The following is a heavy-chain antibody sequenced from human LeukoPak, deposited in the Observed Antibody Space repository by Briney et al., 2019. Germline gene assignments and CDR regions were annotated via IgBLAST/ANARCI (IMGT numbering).Heavy chain of an antibody. CDR2: ISSSSSYI. Sequence: PGGSLRLSCAASGFTFSCYSMNWVRQAPGKGLEWVSSISSSSSYIYYADSVRGRFTISRDNAKNSLYLQMNSLRAEDTAVYYCARDSIVPAAPTFYYYYMDVWGKGTTVTVSS. CDR1: GFTFSCYS. J-gene: IGHJ6*03. CDR3: ARDSIVPAAPTFYYYYMDV. D-gene: IGHD2-2*01. V-gene: IGHV3-21*01.